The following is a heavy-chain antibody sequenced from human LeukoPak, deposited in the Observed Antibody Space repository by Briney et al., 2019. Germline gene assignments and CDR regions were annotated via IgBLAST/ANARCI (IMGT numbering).Heavy chain of an antibody. CDR1: GFTFSSYS. CDR3: ARDLIDQNWFDP. J-gene: IGHJ5*02. V-gene: IGHV3-21*01. CDR2: IIISISYI. D-gene: IGHD2-8*01. Sequence: PGGSLRLSCAASGFTFSSYSMNWVRQAPGKWREWVSSIIISISYIYYADSVEGRFTISRDNAKNSLYLQMNSLRAEDTAVYYCARDLIDQNWFDPWGQGTLVTVSS.